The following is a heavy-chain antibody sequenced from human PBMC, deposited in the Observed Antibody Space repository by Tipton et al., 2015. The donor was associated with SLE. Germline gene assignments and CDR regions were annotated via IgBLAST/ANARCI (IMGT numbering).Heavy chain of an antibody. CDR1: GFTFSSYA. D-gene: IGHD2-2*01. Sequence: AVSGFTFSSYAMHWVRQAPGKGLEYVSAISSNGGSTYYANSVKGRFTISRDNSKNTLYLQMGSLRAEDMAVYYCARGVVVVPAATGAFDIWGQGTMVTVSS. CDR2: ISSNGGST. CDR3: ARGVVVVPAATGAFDI. J-gene: IGHJ3*02. V-gene: IGHV3-64*01.